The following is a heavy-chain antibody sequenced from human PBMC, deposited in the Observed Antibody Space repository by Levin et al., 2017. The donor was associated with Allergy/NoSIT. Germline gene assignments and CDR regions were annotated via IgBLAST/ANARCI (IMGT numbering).Heavy chain of an antibody. D-gene: IGHD2-15*01. CDR1: GGTFSSYA. CDR3: ARGYCSGGSCYSIGEYYFDY. Sequence: SVKVSCKASGGTFSSYAISWVRQAPGQGLEWMGGIIPIFGTANYAQKFQGRVTITADKSTSTAYMELSSLRSEDTAVYYCARGYCSGGSCYSIGEYYFDYWGQGTLVTVSS. J-gene: IGHJ4*02. CDR2: IIPIFGTA. V-gene: IGHV1-69*06.